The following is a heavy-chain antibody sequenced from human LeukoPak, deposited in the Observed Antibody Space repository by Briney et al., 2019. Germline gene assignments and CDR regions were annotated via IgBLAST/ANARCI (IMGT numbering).Heavy chain of an antibody. J-gene: IGHJ4*02. CDR2: LSDSGGTT. CDR1: AFSFSNYV. V-gene: IGHV3-23*01. D-gene: IGHD1-14*01. CDR3: AKDRNPRIPSNFDY. Sequence: GGSLRLSCAASAFSFSNYVMNWVRQAPGKGPEWVSGLSDSGGTTYYADSVKGRFTISRDNSKNILYLQMNSLRAEDTAIYYCAKDRNPRIPSNFDYWGQGILVTVSS.